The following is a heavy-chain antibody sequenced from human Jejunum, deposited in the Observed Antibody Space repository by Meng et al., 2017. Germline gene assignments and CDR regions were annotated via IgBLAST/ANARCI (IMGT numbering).Heavy chain of an antibody. CDR3: ARGDSDYGHDSFDI. CDR1: GFTVSTNY. V-gene: IGHV3-66*02. CDR2: MHSNGAT. D-gene: IGHD4-17*01. J-gene: IGHJ3*02. Sequence: GGSLRLSCAAAGFTVSTNYTTWVRQAPGKGLEWVSFMHSNGATYYADSVRGRFSISRDGSQNMVYLQMSRLGTADTAVYFCARGDSDYGHDSFDIWGQGTMVTVSS.